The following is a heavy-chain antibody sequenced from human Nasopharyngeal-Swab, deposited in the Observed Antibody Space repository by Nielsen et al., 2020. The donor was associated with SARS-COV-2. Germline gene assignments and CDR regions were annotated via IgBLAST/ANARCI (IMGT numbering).Heavy chain of an antibody. CDR2: IYPGDSDT. CDR1: GSTFTDYW. CDR3: ARVRGYSGYDYFYNYGMDV. V-gene: IGHV5-51*01. Sequence: GGSLRLSCQGSGSTFTDYWIAWVRQMPGKGLEWVGIIYPGDSDTRYSPSFQGQVTMSADKSYSTAFLQWRSLKASDTATYYCARVRGYSGYDYFYNYGMDVWGQGTTVTVSS. J-gene: IGHJ6*02. D-gene: IGHD5-12*01.